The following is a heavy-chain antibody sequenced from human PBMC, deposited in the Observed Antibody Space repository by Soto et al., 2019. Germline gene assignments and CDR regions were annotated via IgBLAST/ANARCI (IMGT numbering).Heavy chain of an antibody. CDR2: ISYGGSNK. J-gene: IGHJ4*02. D-gene: IGHD3-9*01. V-gene: IGHV3-30-3*01. Sequence: PGGSLRLSCAASGFTFSSYAMHWVRQAPGKGLEWVAVISYGGSNKYFADSVKGRFTISRDNSKNTLYLQMNSLRAEDTAVYYCARQPRILTGYSGHFDYWGQGTLVTSPQ. CDR3: ARQPRILTGYSGHFDY. CDR1: GFTFSSYA.